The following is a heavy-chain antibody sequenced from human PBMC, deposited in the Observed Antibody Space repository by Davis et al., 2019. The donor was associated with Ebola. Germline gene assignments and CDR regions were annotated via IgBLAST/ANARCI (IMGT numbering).Heavy chain of an antibody. Sequence: PGGSLRLSCKGSGYSFTSYWIGWVRQMPGKGLEWMGIIYPGDSDTRYSPSFQGQVTISADKSISTAYLQWSSLKASDTAMYYCARRRGYSGYDGTYYYGMDVWGQGTTVTVSS. V-gene: IGHV5-51*01. CDR3: ARRRGYSGYDGTYYYGMDV. J-gene: IGHJ6*02. CDR2: IYPGDSDT. D-gene: IGHD5-12*01. CDR1: GYSFTSYW.